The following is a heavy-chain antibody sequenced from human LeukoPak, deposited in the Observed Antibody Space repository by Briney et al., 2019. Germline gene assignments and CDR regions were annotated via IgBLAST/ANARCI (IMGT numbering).Heavy chain of an antibody. V-gene: IGHV3-74*01. D-gene: IGHD3-3*01. CDR3: ARAPSEVGGYYPEYFRH. CDR1: GFTFSRYR. CDR2: IKSDGKT. J-gene: IGHJ1*01. Sequence: GGSLRLSCEASGFTFSRYRMHWVRQAPGKGLVWVSRIKSDGKTNYADSVKGRFTISRDNAKNTVSLQMNSLRADDTGVYYCARAPSEVGGYYPEYFRHWGQGTLVTVSS.